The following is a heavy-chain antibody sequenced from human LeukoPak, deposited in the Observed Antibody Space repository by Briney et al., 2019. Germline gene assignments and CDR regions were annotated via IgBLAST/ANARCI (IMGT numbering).Heavy chain of an antibody. D-gene: IGHD1-14*01. CDR2: IIPILAIA. Sequence: ASVKVSCKASGDTFSSYAISWVRQAPGQGLEWMGRIIPILAIANYAQKFQGRVTITADKSTSTAYMELSSLRSEDTAMYYCARSPGQGAFDIWGQGTMVTVSS. J-gene: IGHJ3*02. V-gene: IGHV1-69*04. CDR3: ARSPGQGAFDI. CDR1: GDTFSSYA.